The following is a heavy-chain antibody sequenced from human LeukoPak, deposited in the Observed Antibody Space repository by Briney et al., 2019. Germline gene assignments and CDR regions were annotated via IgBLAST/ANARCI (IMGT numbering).Heavy chain of an antibody. Sequence: SETLSLTCTVSGGSISNYYWSWIRQPPGKGLEWIGYIYHRGSTNDNPSLKSRVTMSVDASKKEISLMVTSVTAADTAVHYCARGLDSGYAGFDLWGRGTLVTVSS. J-gene: IGHJ2*01. D-gene: IGHD5-12*01. CDR1: GGSISNYY. V-gene: IGHV4-59*01. CDR3: ARGLDSGYAGFDL. CDR2: IYHRGST.